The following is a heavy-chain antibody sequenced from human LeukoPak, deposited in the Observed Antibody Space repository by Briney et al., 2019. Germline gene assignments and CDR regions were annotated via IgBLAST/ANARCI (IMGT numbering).Heavy chain of an antibody. V-gene: IGHV4-34*01. CDR1: GGSLSGYY. J-gene: IGHJ3*02. Sequence: SETLSLTCAVYGGSLSGYYWSWIRQPPGKGLEWIGEINHSGSTNYNPSLKSRVTISVDTSKNQFSLKLSSVTAAGTAVYYCAREGIAVTSPGAFDIWGQGTMVTVSS. CDR3: AREGIAVTSPGAFDI. CDR2: INHSGST. D-gene: IGHD6-19*01.